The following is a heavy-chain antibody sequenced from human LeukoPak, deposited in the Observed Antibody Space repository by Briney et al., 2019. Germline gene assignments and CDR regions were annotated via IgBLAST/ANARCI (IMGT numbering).Heavy chain of an antibody. CDR1: GYTFTSYG. V-gene: IGHV1-18*01. D-gene: IGHD3-9*01. J-gene: IGHJ3*02. Sequence: ASVKVSCKASGYTFTSYGFNWVRQAPGQGLEWMGWISAYNGNTNSAQKFQGRVSMTTDTSTSTTYMELRSLRSDDTAVYYCARFDILTGYSDAFDIWGQGTMVTVSS. CDR3: ARFDILTGYSDAFDI. CDR2: ISAYNGNT.